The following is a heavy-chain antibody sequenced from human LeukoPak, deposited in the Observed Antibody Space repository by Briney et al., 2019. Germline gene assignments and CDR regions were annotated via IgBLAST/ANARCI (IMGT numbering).Heavy chain of an antibody. CDR1: GFTFSSYG. CDR2: ISYDGSNK. Sequence: GGSLRLSCAASGFTFSSYGMHWVRQAPGKGLEWVAVISYDGSNKYYADSVKGRFTISRDNSKKKLYLQMNSLRAEDTAVYYCAKRFKDSSGYYSRSYYFDYWGQGTLVTVSS. J-gene: IGHJ4*02. V-gene: IGHV3-30*18. CDR3: AKRFKDSSGYYSRSYYFDY. D-gene: IGHD3-22*01.